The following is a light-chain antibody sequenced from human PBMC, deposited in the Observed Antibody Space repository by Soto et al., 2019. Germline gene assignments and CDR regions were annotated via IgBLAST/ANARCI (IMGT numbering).Light chain of an antibody. CDR3: QQRSNSWT. Sequence: EIVLPQSPATLSLSPGERATLSCRASQSVSSYLAWYQQKPGQAPRLLIYDASNRATGIPARFSGSGSGTDFTRTISSLVPEDFAVYYCQQRSNSWTFGQGTKVEIK. CDR2: DAS. J-gene: IGKJ1*01. CDR1: QSVSSY. V-gene: IGKV3-11*01.